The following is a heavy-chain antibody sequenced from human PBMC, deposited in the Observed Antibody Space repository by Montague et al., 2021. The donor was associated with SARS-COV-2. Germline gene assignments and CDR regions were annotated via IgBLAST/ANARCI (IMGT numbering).Heavy chain of an antibody. CDR2: IYYSGST. CDR1: GDSISSYY. Sequence: SETLSLTCTVSGDSISSYYWSWIRQPPGKGLEWIGYIYYSGSTNYNPSLKSRVTISVDTSKNQLSLKLSSVTAADTAVYYCARDSRTDFDWLFPDSGSYYYYMDVWGKGTTVTVSS. J-gene: IGHJ6*03. D-gene: IGHD3-9*01. CDR3: ARDSRTDFDWLFPDSGSYYYYMDV. V-gene: IGHV4-59*01.